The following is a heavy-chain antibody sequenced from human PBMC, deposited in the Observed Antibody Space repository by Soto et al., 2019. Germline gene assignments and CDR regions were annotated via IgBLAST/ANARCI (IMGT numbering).Heavy chain of an antibody. V-gene: IGHV4-31*03. J-gene: IGHJ4*02. D-gene: IGHD3-10*02. Sequence: PSETLSLTCTFSGASVITGVYYWTWIRQHPGKGLEWIGYIDNSGSTYYNPSLTGRVDISVDTSKNEFSLNLQSLTAADTAFYYCAGAVSDFDVRRYRTSYFDQWGQGILVT. CDR3: AGAVSDFDVRRYRTSYFDQ. CDR1: GASVITGVYY. CDR2: IDNSGST.